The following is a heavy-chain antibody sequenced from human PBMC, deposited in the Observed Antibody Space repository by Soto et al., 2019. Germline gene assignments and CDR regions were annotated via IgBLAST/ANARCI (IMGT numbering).Heavy chain of an antibody. Sequence: DFGRRRIIQAPGKGLEWVSYISSSGNSIYYADSVRGRFTVSRDNAKNSLFLQMNSLRAEDTAVYYCARRAAAGSSFDYWGLGPLVTVSS. CDR3: ARRAAAGSSFDY. CDR1: DFG. D-gene: IGHD6-13*01. CDR2: ISSSGNSI. J-gene: IGHJ4*02. V-gene: IGHV3-11*01.